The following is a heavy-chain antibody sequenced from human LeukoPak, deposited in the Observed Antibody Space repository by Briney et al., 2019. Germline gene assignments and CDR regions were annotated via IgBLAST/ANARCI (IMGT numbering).Heavy chain of an antibody. CDR2: ISGYNAKT. CDR1: GYTFTSYG. Sequence: GASVKVSCKASGYTFTSYGVSWVRQAPGQGLEWMGWISGYNAKTKYVQKFRGRITMTIDTSTTTAYMELRSLTSDDTAVYYCARVRDYYASSDYSDYWGQGTLVTVSS. CDR3: ARVRDYYASSDYSDY. J-gene: IGHJ4*02. V-gene: IGHV1-18*01. D-gene: IGHD3-22*01.